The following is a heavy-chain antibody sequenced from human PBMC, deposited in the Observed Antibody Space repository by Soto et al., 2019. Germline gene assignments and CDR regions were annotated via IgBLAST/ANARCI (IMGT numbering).Heavy chain of an antibody. CDR2: IYHSGST. J-gene: IGHJ4*02. CDR3: ASVPRSWMSASPDY. Sequence: QVQLQESGPGLVKPSGTLSLTCAVSGGSMTSSNWWSWVRQPPGKGLEWIGEIYHSGSTNFNPSLKSRVTISIDKSKNQFSLKLTSVTAADTAVYYCASVPRSWMSASPDYWGQGTLVTVSS. V-gene: IGHV4-4*02. CDR1: GGSMTSSNW. D-gene: IGHD6-13*01.